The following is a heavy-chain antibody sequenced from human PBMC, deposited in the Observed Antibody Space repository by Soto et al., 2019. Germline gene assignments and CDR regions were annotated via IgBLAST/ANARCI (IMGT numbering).Heavy chain of an antibody. CDR3: AREEGRDYYYYYYMDV. V-gene: IGHV3-7*01. CDR2: INQDGSEK. J-gene: IGHJ6*03. Sequence: GGSLRLSCAASGFTFSSYWMSWVRQAPGKGLEWVANINQDGSEKYYVDSVKGRFTISRDNAKNSLYLQMNSLRAEDTAVYYCAREEGRDYYYYYYMDVWGKGTTVTVSS. CDR1: GFTFSSYW. D-gene: IGHD3-10*01.